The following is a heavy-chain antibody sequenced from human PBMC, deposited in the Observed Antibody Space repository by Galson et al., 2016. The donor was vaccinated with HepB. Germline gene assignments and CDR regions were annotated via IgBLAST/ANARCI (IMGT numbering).Heavy chain of an antibody. J-gene: IGHJ6*02. CDR3: ARDGRLKYYGMDV. CDR2: TYYSSKWYN. CDR1: GDSVSRNNVA. D-gene: IGHD5/OR15-5a*01. Sequence: AISGDSVSRNNVAWYWIRQSPSRGLEWLGRTYYSSKWYNDYALSLKSRISINADTSKNQIFLQLNSVTPDDTAVYYCARDGRLKYYGMDVWGQGTTVTASS. V-gene: IGHV6-1*01.